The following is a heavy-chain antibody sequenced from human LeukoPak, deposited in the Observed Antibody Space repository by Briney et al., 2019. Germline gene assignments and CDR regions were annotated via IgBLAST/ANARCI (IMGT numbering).Heavy chain of an antibody. V-gene: IGHV3-7*01. CDR2: IGYDGSQK. Sequence: GGSLRLSCAASGFSLSSYYMSWVRQAPGKGLEWMANIGYDGSQKNYDDSLRGRFTISRDNAKNSVYLQMNSLRAEDAAVYYCAREYFPPGLLTIVFDNWGQGTLVTVSS. J-gene: IGHJ4*02. D-gene: IGHD3-9*01. CDR1: GFSLSSYY. CDR3: AREYFPPGLLTIVFDN.